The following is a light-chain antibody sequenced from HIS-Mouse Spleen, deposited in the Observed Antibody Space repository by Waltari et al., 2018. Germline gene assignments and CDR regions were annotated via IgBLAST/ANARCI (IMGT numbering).Light chain of an antibody. CDR3: QSYDSSNVV. J-gene: IGLJ2*01. V-gene: IGLV6-57*04. CDR2: EDN. CDR1: SGSIASNY. Sequence: NFMLTQPHSVSESPGKTVTISCTRSSGSIASNYGQWYQQRPGSAPTTVIYEDNQRPSGVPYRFSGSIDSSSNSASLTISGLKTEDEADYYCQSYDSSNVVFGGGTKLTVL.